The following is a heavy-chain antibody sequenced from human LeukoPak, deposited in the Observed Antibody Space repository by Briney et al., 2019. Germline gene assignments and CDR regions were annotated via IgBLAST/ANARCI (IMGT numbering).Heavy chain of an antibody. V-gene: IGHV1-69*04. CDR1: GGTFSSYA. Sequence: SVKVSCKASGGTFSSYAISWVRQAPGQGLEWMGRIIPIFGIANYAQKFQGRVTITADKSTSTAYMELSSLRSEDTAVYYCARARGSGSYENPYYFDYWGQGTLVTVSS. J-gene: IGHJ4*02. D-gene: IGHD1-26*01. CDR3: ARARGSGSYENPYYFDY. CDR2: IIPIFGIA.